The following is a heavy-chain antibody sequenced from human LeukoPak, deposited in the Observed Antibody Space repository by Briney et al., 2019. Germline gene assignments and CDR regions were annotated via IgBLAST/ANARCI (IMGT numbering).Heavy chain of an antibody. J-gene: IGHJ4*01. CDR2: IKSKTDGWTT. V-gene: IGHV3-15*01. CDR3: TIAEGRGEVEY. D-gene: IGHD2-21*01. Sequence: GGSLRLSCAASGFTFSNAWLSWVPQAPGKGLEGVGRIKSKTDGWTTDYATPVKGRFTISRDDSNNTLYLQINSMKTADTAVYYCTIAEGRGEVEYWGHGTLVTVSS. CDR1: GFTFSNAW.